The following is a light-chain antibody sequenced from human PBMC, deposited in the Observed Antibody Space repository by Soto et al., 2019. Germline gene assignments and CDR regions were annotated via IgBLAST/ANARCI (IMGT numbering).Light chain of an antibody. CDR1: QSVSATY. Sequence: VVLTQSPGILSLSPGERATLSCRASQSVSATYLAWYQQKPGQAPRLLISDASTRATGIPARFSGSGSGTEFTLTISSLQSEDFALYYCHQYNSWPPGTFGQGTKVDIK. J-gene: IGKJ2*01. CDR2: DAS. CDR3: HQYNSWPPGT. V-gene: IGKV3-15*01.